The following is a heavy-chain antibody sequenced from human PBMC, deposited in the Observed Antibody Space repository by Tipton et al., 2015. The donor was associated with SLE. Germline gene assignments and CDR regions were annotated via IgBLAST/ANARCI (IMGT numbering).Heavy chain of an antibody. J-gene: IGHJ6*02. CDR3: AKEGYYGTGSPYGMVV. V-gene: IGHV3-23*01. CDR2: ISGSGGST. Sequence: GSLRLSCAASGFTFSSYAMSWVRQAPGKGLEWVSAISGSGGSTYYADSVKGRFTISRDDSKNTLYLQMNSLRAEDTAVYYCAKEGYYGTGSPYGMVVCGQGTTVTVSS. D-gene: IGHD3-10*01. CDR1: GFTFSSYA.